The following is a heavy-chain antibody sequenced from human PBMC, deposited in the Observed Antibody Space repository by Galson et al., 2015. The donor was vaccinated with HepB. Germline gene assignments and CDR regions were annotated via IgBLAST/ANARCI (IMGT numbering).Heavy chain of an antibody. Sequence: SLRLSCAASGFNFSGYWMNWVRQAPGKGLEWVADIHEDGSERYYVDSVKGRFTISRDNAKKSLYLQMHSLRAEDTGVYYCASGLMDLWGQGTTVTVSS. CDR1: GFNFSGYW. CDR3: ASGLMDL. V-gene: IGHV3-7*03. CDR2: IHEDGSER. J-gene: IGHJ6*02.